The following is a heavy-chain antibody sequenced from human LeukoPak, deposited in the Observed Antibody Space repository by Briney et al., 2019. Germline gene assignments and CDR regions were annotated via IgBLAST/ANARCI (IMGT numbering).Heavy chain of an antibody. J-gene: IGHJ4*02. D-gene: IGHD4-17*01. CDR2: IYTGGNI. Sequence: GGSRRLSCAASGFTVSNNHVTWVRLAPGKGLEWVSIIYTGGNIYYRDSVKGRFTISRDNSKNTLSLQMNNLRAEDTAMYYCARARRCGLYDDYGGCFDSWGQGVLVTVSS. CDR3: ARARRCGLYDDYGGCFDS. CDR1: GFTVSNNH. V-gene: IGHV3-53*01.